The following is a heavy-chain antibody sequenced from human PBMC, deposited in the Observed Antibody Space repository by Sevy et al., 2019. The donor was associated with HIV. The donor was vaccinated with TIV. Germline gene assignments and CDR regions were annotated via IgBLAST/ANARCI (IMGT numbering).Heavy chain of an antibody. CDR3: ARDKKWRDYGGSYXYYXYYMXV. V-gene: IGHV1-18*04. Sequence: ASVKVSCKASGYTXTXXGISWVRQAPGQGXEWMGWISAXXXNTNYAQKLQGRVTMTTDTSTSTAYMELRSLRSDDTAXXXXARDKKWRDYGGSYXYYXYYMXVWGKGTTVTVSS. CDR2: ISAXXXNT. D-gene: IGHD4-17*01. J-gene: IGHJ6*03. CDR1: GYTXTXXG.